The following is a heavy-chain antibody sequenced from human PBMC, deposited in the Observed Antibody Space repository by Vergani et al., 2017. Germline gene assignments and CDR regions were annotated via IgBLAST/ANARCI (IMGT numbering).Heavy chain of an antibody. J-gene: IGHJ5*02. CDR2: INPSGGST. CDR1: GYTFTSYY. CDR3: ARVGSCSSASCVTIRLYSNFDP. Sequence: QVQLVQSGAEVKKPGASVKVSCKASGYTFTSYYMHWVRQAPGQGLEWMGIINPSGGSTSYAQKFQGRVTMTRDTSTSTVYMELSSLRSEDTAVYYCARVGSCSSASCVTIRLYSNFDPWGQGTLVTVPS. D-gene: IGHD2-2*01. V-gene: IGHV1-46*01.